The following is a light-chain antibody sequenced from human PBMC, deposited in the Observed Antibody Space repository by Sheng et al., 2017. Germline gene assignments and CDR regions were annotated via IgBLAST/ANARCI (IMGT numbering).Light chain of an antibody. CDR3: QAWDSSTAV. CDR1: KLVNKY. Sequence: SYEMTQPPSVSVSPGQTASITCSGEKLVNKYVCWYQQKPGQSPVLVIYEDIKRPTGIPERFSGSNSGNTATLTISRTQAMDEADYYCQAWDSSTAVFGGGTKLTVL. J-gene: IGLJ3*02. V-gene: IGLV3-1*01. CDR2: EDI.